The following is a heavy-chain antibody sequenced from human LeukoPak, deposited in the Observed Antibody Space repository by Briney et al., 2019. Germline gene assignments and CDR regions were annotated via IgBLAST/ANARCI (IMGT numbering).Heavy chain of an antibody. CDR1: GFTFDIYE. J-gene: IGHJ6*04. V-gene: IGHV3-48*03. CDR2: IDTTGRTV. Sequence: GGSLRLSCATSGFTFDIYEMNWVRQTPGKGLEWVSYIDTTGRTVYYADSVKGRFTISRDNAKNSLYLQMNSLRAEDTAVYYCAELGITMIGGVWGKGTTVTISS. CDR3: AELGITMIGGV. D-gene: IGHD3-10*02.